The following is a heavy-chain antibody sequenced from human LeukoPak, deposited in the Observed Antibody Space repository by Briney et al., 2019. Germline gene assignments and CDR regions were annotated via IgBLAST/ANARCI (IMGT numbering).Heavy chain of an antibody. D-gene: IGHD2-2*01. CDR1: GYTLTELS. Sequence: ASVKVSCKVSGYTLTELSMHWVRQAPGKGVEWMGGFDPEDGETIYAQKFQGRVTMTEDTSTDTAYMELSSLRSEDTAVYYCATPRPLCSSTSCHFSHYWGQGTLVTVSS. J-gene: IGHJ4*02. CDR3: ATPRPLCSSTSCHFSHY. CDR2: FDPEDGET. V-gene: IGHV1-24*01.